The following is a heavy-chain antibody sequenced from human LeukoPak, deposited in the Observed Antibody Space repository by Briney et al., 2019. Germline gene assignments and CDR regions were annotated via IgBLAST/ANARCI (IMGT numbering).Heavy chain of an antibody. V-gene: IGHV3-74*01. D-gene: IGHD3-10*01. J-gene: IGHJ4*02. CDR2: INRDGSST. CDR3: TTRFIPGSGSNLGPFDY. Sequence: QSGGSLRLSCAVSGFTFSSYWMHWVRQAPGKGLVWVSRINRDGSSTSYADSVKRRFTISRDDSKNTLYLQMNSLKTEDTAVYYCTTRFIPGSGSNLGPFDYWGQGTLVTVSS. CDR1: GFTFSSYW.